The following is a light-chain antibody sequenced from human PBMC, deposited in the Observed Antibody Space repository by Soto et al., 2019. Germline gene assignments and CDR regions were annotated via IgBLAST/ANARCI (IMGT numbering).Light chain of an antibody. CDR3: SSYTTSTSFIL. CDR1: SSDIGNYDF. V-gene: IGLV2-14*01. CDR2: EVS. J-gene: IGLJ2*01. Sequence: QSALTQPASVSGSPGQSITISCTGTSSDIGNYDFVSWYQQVPGTAPKAMIYEVSSRPSGVSNRFSGSKSVNTASLTISGLQAEDEPYYYCSSYTTSTSFILFGGGTKVTVL.